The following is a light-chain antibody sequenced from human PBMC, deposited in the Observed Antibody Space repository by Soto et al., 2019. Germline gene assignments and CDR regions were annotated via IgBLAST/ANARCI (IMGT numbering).Light chain of an antibody. J-gene: IGLJ1*01. CDR2: EVS. CDR1: SSDVGGYNY. V-gene: IGLV2-14*01. Sequence: QSALTQPASVSGSPGQSITISCTGTSSDVGGYNYVSWYQQHPGKAPKLMIYEVSNRPSGVSNRFSGPKSGNTASLTISGLQAEDEADYYCSSYTSSSPYVFGTGTKVTVL. CDR3: SSYTSSSPYV.